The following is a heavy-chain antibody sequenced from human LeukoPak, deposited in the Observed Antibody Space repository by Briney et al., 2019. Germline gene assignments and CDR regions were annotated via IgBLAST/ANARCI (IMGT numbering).Heavy chain of an antibody. V-gene: IGHV3-73*01. CDR3: LRYEETPGRFGDS. CDR1: GLTFYDSA. J-gene: IGHJ4*02. D-gene: IGHD3-10*01. Sequence: PGGSLRLSCAVSGLTFYDSAIHWVRQVPGKGLEGVGRIKSKLFNSETAYVESVKGRFTIYRDDSKNTVFLEMNNLKIDDTALYYCLRYEETPGRFGDSWGQGALVTVSS. CDR2: IKSKLFNSET.